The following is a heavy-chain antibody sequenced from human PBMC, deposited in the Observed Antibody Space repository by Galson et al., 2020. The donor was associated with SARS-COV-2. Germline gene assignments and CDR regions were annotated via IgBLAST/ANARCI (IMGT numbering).Heavy chain of an antibody. J-gene: IGHJ4*02. CDR3: ARQLWLRGRVDY. Sequence: SETLSLTCTVSGGSISSSSYYWGWIRQPPGKGLEWIGSIYYSGSTYYNPSLKSRVTISVDTSKNQFSLKLSSVTAADTAVYYCARQLWLRGRVDYWGQGTLVTVSS. CDR2: IYYSGST. V-gene: IGHV4-39*01. CDR1: GGSISSSSYY. D-gene: IGHD5-18*01.